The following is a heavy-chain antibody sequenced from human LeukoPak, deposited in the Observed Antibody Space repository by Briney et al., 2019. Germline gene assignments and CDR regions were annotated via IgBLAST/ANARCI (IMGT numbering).Heavy chain of an antibody. CDR2: ISAYNGNT. Sequence: ASVKVSCKASGYTFTSYGISWVRQAPGQGLEWMGWISAYNGNTNYAQKLQGRVTMTTDTSTSTAYMELRSPRSDDTAVYYCARDDIVVVPAAISLLDYWGQGTLVTVSS. V-gene: IGHV1-18*01. D-gene: IGHD2-2*02. J-gene: IGHJ4*02. CDR3: ARDDIVVVPAAISLLDY. CDR1: GYTFTSYG.